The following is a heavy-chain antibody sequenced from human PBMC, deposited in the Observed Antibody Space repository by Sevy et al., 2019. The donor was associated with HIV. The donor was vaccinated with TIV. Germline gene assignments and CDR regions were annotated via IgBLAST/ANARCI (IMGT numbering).Heavy chain of an antibody. CDR3: AREGYYYRSGTYRPPNYYGMDI. Sequence: ASVKVSCKASGYTFSSYGISWVRQAPGQGLEWMGWISDYNGYTNYAHKFQGRVTMSTETSTRTAYMELRSLRSDDTAVYFCAREGYYYRSGTYRPPNYYGMDIWGQGTAVTVSS. D-gene: IGHD3-10*01. J-gene: IGHJ6*02. CDR2: ISDYNGYT. CDR1: GYTFSSYG. V-gene: IGHV1-18*01.